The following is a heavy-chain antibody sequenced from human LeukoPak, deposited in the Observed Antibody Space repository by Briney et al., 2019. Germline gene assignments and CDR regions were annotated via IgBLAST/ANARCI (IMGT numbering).Heavy chain of an antibody. CDR2: ISGSGGST. V-gene: IGHV3-23*01. J-gene: IGHJ3*01. CDR1: GFTFSNYA. Sequence: PGGSLRLSCGASGFTFSNYAMSWIRQAPGKGLEWVSVISGSGGSTDYADSVKGRFTISRDNSKNTVYLQMNSLRDEDTAVYYCAKDQPYDRSGYHDAFDLWGQGTMVTVSA. D-gene: IGHD3-22*01. CDR3: AKDQPYDRSGYHDAFDL.